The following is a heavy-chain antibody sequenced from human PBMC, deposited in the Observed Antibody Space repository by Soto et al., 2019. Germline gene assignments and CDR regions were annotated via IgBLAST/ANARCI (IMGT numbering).Heavy chain of an antibody. Sequence: SETLSLTCAVYGGSFSGYYWSWIRQPPGKGLEWIGEINHSGSTNYNPSLKSRVTISVDTSKNQFSLKLSSVTAADTAVYYCARETLWSGYYEYYYYYYGMDVWGQGTTVTVSS. D-gene: IGHD3-3*01. V-gene: IGHV4-34*01. J-gene: IGHJ6*02. CDR1: GGSFSGYY. CDR2: INHSGST. CDR3: ARETLWSGYYEYYYYYYGMDV.